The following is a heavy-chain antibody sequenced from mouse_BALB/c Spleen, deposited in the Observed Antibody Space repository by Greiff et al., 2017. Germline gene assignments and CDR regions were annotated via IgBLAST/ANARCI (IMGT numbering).Heavy chain of an antibody. CDR3: ESLGSYGSLYYFDY. J-gene: IGHJ2*01. D-gene: IGHD1-1*01. Sequence: VQLQQPGAGLVKPGASVKLSCKASGYTFTSYWMSWVKQRPGQGLEWIGEINTSNGRTNYNEKFKSKATLTGDKSSSTAYMQLSSLTSEDSAVYYCESLGSYGSLYYFDYWGQGTTLTVSS. CDR1: GYTFTSYW. CDR2: INTSNGRT. V-gene: IGHV1S81*02.